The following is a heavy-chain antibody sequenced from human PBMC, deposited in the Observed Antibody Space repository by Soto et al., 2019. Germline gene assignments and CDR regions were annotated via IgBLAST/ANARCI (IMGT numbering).Heavy chain of an antibody. J-gene: IGHJ5*02. Sequence: SQTLSLTCAISGDSVSSNTASWNLIRQSPSRGLEWLGRTYFRSKWYNDYAVSVKSRIIINPDTSNNQFSLQLNSVTPEDTAVYFCAKGDNLGPKTGYAFDPWGQGIMFTLSS. D-gene: IGHD5-12*01. V-gene: IGHV6-1*01. CDR2: TYFRSKWYN. CDR3: AKGDNLGPKTGYAFDP. CDR1: GDSVSSNTAS.